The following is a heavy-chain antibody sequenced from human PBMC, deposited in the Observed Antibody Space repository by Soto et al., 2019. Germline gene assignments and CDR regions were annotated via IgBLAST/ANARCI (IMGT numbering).Heavy chain of an antibody. J-gene: IGHJ3*02. CDR1: GFTFNTYA. V-gene: IGHV3-23*01. D-gene: IGHD3-16*01. CDR2: ISGSGFST. CDR3: ATFTFGRPFDT. Sequence: EVHLLESGGGLVQPGGSLRLSCAASGFTFNTYAMSWVRQAPGQGLEWVSAISGSGFSTYHADPVKGRFSITSDSSKNTLFLQMNSLRADDTAVYFCATFTFGRPFDTWGQGTMVTVSS.